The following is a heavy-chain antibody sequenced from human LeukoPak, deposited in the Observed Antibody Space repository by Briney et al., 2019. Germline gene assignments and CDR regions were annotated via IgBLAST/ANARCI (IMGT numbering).Heavy chain of an antibody. CDR1: GYTFTGYY. CDR2: INPSGGST. Sequence: ASVKVSCKASGYTFTGYYMHWVRQAPGQGLEWMGIINPSGGSTSYAQKFQGRVTMTRDMSTSTVYMELSSLRSEDTAVYYCARAASHSYGDYWGQGTLVTVSS. V-gene: IGHV1-46*01. J-gene: IGHJ4*02. D-gene: IGHD5-18*01. CDR3: ARAASHSYGDY.